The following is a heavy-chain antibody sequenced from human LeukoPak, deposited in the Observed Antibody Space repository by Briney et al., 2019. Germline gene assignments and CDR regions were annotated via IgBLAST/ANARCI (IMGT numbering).Heavy chain of an antibody. Sequence: PSETLSLTCTVSGGSISGYYWSWIRQPAGKGLEWIGRIYTSGSTNYNPSLKSRVTILVDKSKNQFSLKLSSVTAADTAVYYCAGGGSGYDYFDYWGQGTLVTVSS. J-gene: IGHJ4*02. D-gene: IGHD5-12*01. CDR3: AGGGSGYDYFDY. CDR2: IYTSGST. CDR1: GGSISGYY. V-gene: IGHV4-4*07.